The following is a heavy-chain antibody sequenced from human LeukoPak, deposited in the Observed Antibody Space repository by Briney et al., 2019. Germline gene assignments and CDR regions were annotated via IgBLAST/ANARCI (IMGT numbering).Heavy chain of an antibody. J-gene: IGHJ4*02. CDR2: ISSEGSKK. CDR3: ARDLSGVTGYTYGRGIDY. D-gene: IGHD5-18*01. V-gene: IGHV3-30*04. Sequence: PGRSLRLSCAASGFIFSNYAIHWVRQAPGKGLEWVAVISSEGSKKSYADSVKGRFTISRDNAKTSLYLQMNSLRAEDTAVYYCARDLSGVTGYTYGRGIDYWGQGTLVTVSS. CDR1: GFIFSNYA.